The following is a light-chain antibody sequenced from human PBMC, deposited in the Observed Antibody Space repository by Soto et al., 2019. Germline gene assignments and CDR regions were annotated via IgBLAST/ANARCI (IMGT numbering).Light chain of an antibody. Sequence: IVMTQSPLSLPVIPGEPASISCRSSQSLLQSNGYNYLDWYVQRPGKAPKRLIYSASGLETGVPSRFSGTGSGTEFTLTISSLQPEDFATYYCQQHASYPRDFGQGTKVDIK. V-gene: IGKV2-28*01. J-gene: IGKJ1*01. CDR2: SAS. CDR3: QQHASYPRD. CDR1: QSLLQSNGYNY.